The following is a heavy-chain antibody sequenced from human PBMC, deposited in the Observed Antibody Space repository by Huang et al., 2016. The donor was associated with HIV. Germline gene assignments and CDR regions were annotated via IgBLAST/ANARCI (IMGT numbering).Heavy chain of an antibody. CDR2: IDYRGST. D-gene: IGHD3-3*01. CDR1: GGSISTHY. J-gene: IGHJ4*02. Sequence: QVQLQESGPGLVKPSETLSLTCTVSGGSISTHYWSWIRQPPGTGLEGIGSIDYRGSTNDRPSLKSRVTILLDTSKNQFSLRVNSVTAADTAMYYCARDHHDFWRGYRRMYFFDHWGQGTLVTVSS. CDR3: ARDHHDFWRGYRRMYFFDH. V-gene: IGHV4-59*11.